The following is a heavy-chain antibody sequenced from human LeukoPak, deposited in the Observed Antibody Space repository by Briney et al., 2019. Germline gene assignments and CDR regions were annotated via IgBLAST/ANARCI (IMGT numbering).Heavy chain of an antibody. J-gene: IGHJ4*02. CDR1: GGSLSGYY. CDR2: INHSGST. CDR3: ARGRGSSWYFPFDY. D-gene: IGHD6-13*01. V-gene: IGHV4-34*01. Sequence: PSETQSLTCAVYGGSLSGYYWSWIRQPPGKGLEWIGEINHSGSTNYNPSLKSRVTISVDTSKNQFSLKLSSVTAADTAVYYCARGRGSSWYFPFDYWGQGTLVTVSS.